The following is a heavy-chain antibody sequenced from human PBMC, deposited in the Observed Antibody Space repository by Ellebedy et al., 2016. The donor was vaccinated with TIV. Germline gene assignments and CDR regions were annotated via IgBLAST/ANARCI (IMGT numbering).Heavy chain of an antibody. J-gene: IGHJ4*02. CDR3: GRYYDSSGGSFFDY. CDR2: IFHSGST. CDR1: GGSVSSNHW. V-gene: IGHV4-4*02. D-gene: IGHD3-22*01. Sequence: MPGGSLRLSCAVSGGSVSSNHWWSWVSQPPGKGLEWIGEIFHSGSTNYNPSLKSRVTISVDKSKNQFSLKLTSVTAADTAVYYCGRYYDSSGGSFFDYWGQGTLVTVSS.